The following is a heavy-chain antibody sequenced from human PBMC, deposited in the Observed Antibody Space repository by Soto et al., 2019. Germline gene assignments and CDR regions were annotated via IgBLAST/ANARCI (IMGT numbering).Heavy chain of an antibody. CDR1: GYPFTTYG. CDR3: ARDREAARPGWFDP. J-gene: IGHJ5*02. Sequence: ASVKVSCKASGYPFTTYGLSWVRQAPGQGFEWLGWISAYNGNTNYAQRFQGRVTMTTDTPTSTAYMELRSLRSDDTAVYYCARDREAARPGWFDPWGQGTLVTSPQ. V-gene: IGHV1-18*04. CDR2: ISAYNGNT. D-gene: IGHD6-6*01.